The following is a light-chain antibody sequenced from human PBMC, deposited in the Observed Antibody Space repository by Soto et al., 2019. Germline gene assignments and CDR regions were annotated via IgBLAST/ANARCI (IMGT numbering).Light chain of an antibody. J-gene: IGKJ5*01. Sequence: EVVLTLSPVTLSLSPGERATLSCSASQRVDDSHLAWYQLRPGQAPRLLIYGASTRATGIPDRFSGSGSGTDFSLTIRGLKPEDFAVYYCQQYRMSPNTFGQGTRLEI. V-gene: IGKV3-20*01. CDR1: QRVDDSH. CDR2: GAS. CDR3: QQYRMSPNT.